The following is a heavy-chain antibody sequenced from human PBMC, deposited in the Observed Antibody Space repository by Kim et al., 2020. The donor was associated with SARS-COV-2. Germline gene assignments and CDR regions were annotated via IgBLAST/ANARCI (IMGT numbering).Heavy chain of an antibody. D-gene: IGHD5-18*01. Sequence: SETLSLTCAVYGGSFSGYYWSWIRQSPGKGLEWIGDINHSGSTNYNPSFKSRATLSVDTSKNQFSLKLSSVTAADTAVYYCARGSPLRIELWSVAPRENRESYLSYWGPGSLSSLSS. CDR2: INHSGST. CDR1: GGSFSGYY. CDR3: ARGSPLRIELWSVAPRENRESYLSY. V-gene: IGHV4-34*01. J-gene: IGHJ4*02.